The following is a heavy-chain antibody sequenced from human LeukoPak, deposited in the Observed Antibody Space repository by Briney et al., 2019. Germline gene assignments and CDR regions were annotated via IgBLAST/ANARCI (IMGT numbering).Heavy chain of an antibody. CDR2: IYPRESP. J-gene: IGHJ4*02. D-gene: IGHD5-12*01. Sequence: SETLSLTRTVSGGSISSYSWSWMRQPAGKGLEWIGRIYPRESPNYNPSLKSRVIMSVDKSKNQFSLKLRSVTAADTAVYYCAREWHHVFDYWGQGNLVTVSS. V-gene: IGHV4-4*07. CDR3: AREWHHVFDY. CDR1: GGSISSYS.